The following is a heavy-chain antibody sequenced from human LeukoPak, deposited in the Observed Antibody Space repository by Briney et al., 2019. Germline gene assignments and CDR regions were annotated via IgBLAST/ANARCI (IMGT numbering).Heavy chain of an antibody. V-gene: IGHV1-24*01. CDR2: FDPEDGET. D-gene: IGHD2-15*01. CDR3: ATSCSGGSCYSRHFDY. CDR1: GYTLTELS. Sequence: ASVKVSCKVSGYTLTELSMHWVRQAPGKGLEWMGGFDPEDGETIYAQKFQGRVTMTEDTSTDTAYMELSSLRSEDTAVYYCATSCSGGSCYSRHFDYWGQGTLVTVSS. J-gene: IGHJ4*02.